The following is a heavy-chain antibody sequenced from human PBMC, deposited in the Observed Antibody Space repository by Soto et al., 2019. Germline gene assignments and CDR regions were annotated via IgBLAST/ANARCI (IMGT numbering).Heavy chain of an antibody. CDR1: GDSVSSNSAA. J-gene: IGHJ4*02. Sequence: KQSQTLSLTCAISGDSVSSNSAAWNWIRQSPSRGLEWLGRTYYRSKWHNDYAVSVKSRITINPDTSKNQFSLQLNSVTPEDTAVYYCARDRYYYDSSGYYFDYWGQGTLVTVSS. D-gene: IGHD3-22*01. CDR3: ARDRYYYDSSGYYFDY. V-gene: IGHV6-1*01. CDR2: TYYRSKWHN.